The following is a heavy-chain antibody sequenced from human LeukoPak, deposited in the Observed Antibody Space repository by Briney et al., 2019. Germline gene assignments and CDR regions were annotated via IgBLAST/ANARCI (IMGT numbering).Heavy chain of an antibody. D-gene: IGHD2-2*01. CDR3: ARAGTPSSLHLLCSSTSCAYPSLESEKTPGLWDPYYFDY. CDR2: IYYSGST. Sequence: PSETLSLTCTVSGGSISSGGYYWSWIRQHPGKGLEWIGYIYYSGSTYYNPSLKSRVTISVDTSKNQFSLKLSSVTAADTAVYYCARAGTPSSLHLLCSSTSCAYPSLESEKTPGLWDPYYFDYWGQGTLVTVSS. J-gene: IGHJ4*02. CDR1: GGSISSGGYY. V-gene: IGHV4-31*03.